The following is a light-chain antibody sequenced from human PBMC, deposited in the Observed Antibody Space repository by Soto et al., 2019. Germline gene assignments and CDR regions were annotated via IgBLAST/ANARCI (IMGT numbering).Light chain of an antibody. V-gene: IGKV3D-20*02. Sequence: EIVLTQSPGTLSLSPGERATLSCRASQSVSSSSYLAWYQQKPGQAPRLLIYGASSRATGIPARFSGSGSGTDFTLTISSLEPEDFAVYYCQQRSNWPHTFGQGTKLEIK. J-gene: IGKJ2*01. CDR3: QQRSNWPHT. CDR1: QSVSSSSY. CDR2: GAS.